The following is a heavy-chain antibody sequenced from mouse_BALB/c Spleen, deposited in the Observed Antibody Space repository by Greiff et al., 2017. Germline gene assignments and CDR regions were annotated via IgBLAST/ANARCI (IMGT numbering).Heavy chain of an antibody. J-gene: IGHJ2*01. CDR2: ISNGGGST. CDR1: GFAFSSYT. D-gene: IGHD2-10*02. CDR3: ARLRYGNYVDYFDY. Sequence: EVQLVESGGGLVKPGGSLKLSCAASGFAFSSYTMSWVRQTPEKRLEWVAYISNGGGSTYYPDTVKGRFTISRDNAKNTLYLQMSSLKSEDTAMYYCARLRYGNYVDYFDYWGQGTTLTVSS. V-gene: IGHV5-12-2*01.